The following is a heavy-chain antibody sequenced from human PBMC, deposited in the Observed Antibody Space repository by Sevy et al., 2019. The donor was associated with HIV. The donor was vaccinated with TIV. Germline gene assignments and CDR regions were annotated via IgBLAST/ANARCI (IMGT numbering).Heavy chain of an antibody. Sequence: SETLSLTCTVSSGSIGSYYWSWIRQPPGKGLEWIGCVCYSGRTNYNPSLKSRLTVSVDTSKNQFSLKLSSVTAADTAVYYCARDFSRSSTYYFDYWGPGTLVTVSS. V-gene: IGHV4-59*01. CDR2: VCYSGRT. CDR3: ARDFSRSSTYYFDY. J-gene: IGHJ4*02. D-gene: IGHD3-3*02. CDR1: SGSIGSYY.